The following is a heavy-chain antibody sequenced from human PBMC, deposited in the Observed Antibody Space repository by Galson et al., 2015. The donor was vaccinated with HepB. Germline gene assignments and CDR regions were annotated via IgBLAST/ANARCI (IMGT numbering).Heavy chain of an antibody. D-gene: IGHD6-13*01. CDR1: GFTFKNYA. CDR3: ARASDSSSWPRMPLNYYYYYGMDV. J-gene: IGHJ6*02. V-gene: IGHV3-30-3*01. CDR2: ISYDGTNK. Sequence: SLRLSCAASGFTFKNYAMHWVRQAPGQGLEWVAVISYDGTNKYYADSVKGRFTISRDNSKSTLYLQMNSLRVEDTAVYYCARASDSSSWPRMPLNYYYYYGMDVWGQGTTVTVSS.